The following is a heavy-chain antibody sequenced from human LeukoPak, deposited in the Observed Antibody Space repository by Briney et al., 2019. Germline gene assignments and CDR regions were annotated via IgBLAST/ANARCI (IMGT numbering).Heavy chain of an antibody. CDR1: GFTASSNY. Sequence: GGSLRLSCAASGFTASSNYMSWVRQAPGKGLEWVSVIYSGGSTYYADSVKGRFTISRDNSKNTLYLQMNSLRAEDTAVYYCARDLTYYFDYWGQGTLVTVSS. CDR3: ARDLTYYFDY. CDR2: IYSGGST. J-gene: IGHJ4*02. V-gene: IGHV3-66*01. D-gene: IGHD4/OR15-4a*01.